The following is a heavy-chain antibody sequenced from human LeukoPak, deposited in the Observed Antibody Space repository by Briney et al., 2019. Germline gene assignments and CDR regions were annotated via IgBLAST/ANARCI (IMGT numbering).Heavy chain of an antibody. D-gene: IGHD3-9*01. V-gene: IGHV3-74*01. CDR2: INIDGSSI. Sequence: PGGSLRLSCAASGFTSTNYWMHWVRHAPEKGLVWVSRINIDGSSISYVDSVKGRFTISRDNAKNTLYLQMNSLRAEDTAVYYCARDRYDIVTGYNPLSAFDLWGQGTMVTVSS. CDR3: ARDRYDIVTGYNPLSAFDL. J-gene: IGHJ3*01. CDR1: GFTSTNYW.